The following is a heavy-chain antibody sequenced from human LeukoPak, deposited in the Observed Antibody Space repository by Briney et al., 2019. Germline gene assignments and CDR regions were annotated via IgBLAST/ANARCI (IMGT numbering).Heavy chain of an antibody. CDR2: INHSGST. CDR1: GGSISSSSYY. CDR3: ARLNTVTTGKKFDY. Sequence: PSETLSLTCTVSGGSISSSSYYWSWIRQPQGKGLEWIGEINHSGSTNYKPSLKSRVTISVDTSKNQFSLKLSSVTAADTAVYYCARLNTVTTGKKFDYWGQGTLVTVSS. V-gene: IGHV4-39*07. J-gene: IGHJ4*02. D-gene: IGHD4-17*01.